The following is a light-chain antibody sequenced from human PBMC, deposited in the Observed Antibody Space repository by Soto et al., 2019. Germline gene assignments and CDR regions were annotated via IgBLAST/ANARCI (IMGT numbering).Light chain of an antibody. V-gene: IGLV2-14*01. J-gene: IGLJ1*01. CDR3: SSYTSSSTLYV. Sequence: RDVGGYNYVSWYQQHPGKAPKLMIYEVSNRPSGVSNRFSGSKSGNTASLTISGLQAEDEADYYCSSYTSSSTLYVFGTGTKVTVL. CDR2: EVS. CDR1: RDVGGYNY.